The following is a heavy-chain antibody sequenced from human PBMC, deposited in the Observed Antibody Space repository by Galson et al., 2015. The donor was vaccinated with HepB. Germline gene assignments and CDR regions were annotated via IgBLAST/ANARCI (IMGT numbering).Heavy chain of an antibody. CDR2: IDPIDSYI. CDR1: GYNFTSYW. Sequence: QSGAEVKKSGESLRISCKGSGYNFTSYWINWVRQMPGKGLEWMGRIDPIDSYINYSPSFQGHVTISADKSISTAYLQWSSLKDSDTAVYYCARHPLDYSYGMDVWGQGSTVTVSS. V-gene: IGHV5-10-1*01. CDR3: ARHPLDYSYGMDV. J-gene: IGHJ6*02.